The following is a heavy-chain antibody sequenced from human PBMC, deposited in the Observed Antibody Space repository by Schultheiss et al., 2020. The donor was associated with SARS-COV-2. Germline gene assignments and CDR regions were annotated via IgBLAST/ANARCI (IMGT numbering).Heavy chain of an antibody. J-gene: IGHJ3*02. V-gene: IGHV1-3*04. CDR1: GYTFISSG. D-gene: IGHD6-19*01. CDR3: AREGSDTSGWYQAFDI. CDR2: ISIGSGIT. Sequence: ASVKVSCKASGYTFISSGMHWVRQAPGQRLEWMGWISIGSGITRYTQTLQGRVTIARDTSASTAYMELSRLRSEDTAVYYCAREGSDTSGWYQAFDIWDQGTMVTVSS.